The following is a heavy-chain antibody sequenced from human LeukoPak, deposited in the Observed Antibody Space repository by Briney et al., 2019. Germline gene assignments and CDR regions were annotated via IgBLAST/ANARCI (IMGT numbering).Heavy chain of an antibody. J-gene: IGHJ4*02. CDR3: ARDQIAAAGLYYFDY. CDR1: GGSISTYY. Sequence: SETLSLTCTVSGGSISTYYWSWIRQPPGKGLEWIGYIYYTGSTIYNPSLKSRVTISVDTSKNQFSLRLTSLTAADTAVYYCARDQIAAAGLYYFDYWGQGTLVTVSS. CDR2: IYYTGST. D-gene: IGHD6-13*01. V-gene: IGHV4-59*01.